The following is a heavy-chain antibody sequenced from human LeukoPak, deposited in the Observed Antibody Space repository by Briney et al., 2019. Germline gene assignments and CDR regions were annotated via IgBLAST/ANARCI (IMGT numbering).Heavy chain of an antibody. J-gene: IGHJ4*02. CDR2: IYHSGST. CDR3: ATGYSSTWYYFDY. Sequence: SETLSLTCTVSGDSISSYYWSWIRQPPGKGLEWIGYIYHSGSTNYNPSLKSRVTISADTSKDQFPLKLASVTAADTAVYYCATGYSSTWYYFDYWGQGTLVTVSS. D-gene: IGHD6-13*01. V-gene: IGHV4-59*01. CDR1: GDSISSYY.